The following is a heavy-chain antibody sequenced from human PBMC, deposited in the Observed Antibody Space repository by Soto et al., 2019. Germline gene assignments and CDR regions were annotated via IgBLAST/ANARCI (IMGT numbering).Heavy chain of an antibody. Sequence: SETLSLTCTVSGGSISSYYWSWIRQPPGKGLEWIGYIYCSGSTNYNPSLKSRVTISVDTSKNQFSLKLSSVTAADTAVYYCARAVYGDYEYYYYYMDVWGKGTTVTVSS. J-gene: IGHJ6*03. CDR1: GGSISSYY. CDR2: IYCSGST. CDR3: ARAVYGDYEYYYYYMDV. D-gene: IGHD4-17*01. V-gene: IGHV4-59*01.